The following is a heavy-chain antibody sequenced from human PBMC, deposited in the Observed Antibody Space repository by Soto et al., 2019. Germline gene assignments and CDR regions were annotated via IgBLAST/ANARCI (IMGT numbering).Heavy chain of an antibody. J-gene: IGHJ4*02. Sequence: QVQLVQSGAEVKKPGSSVKVSCKASGGSFSSYAISWVRQAPGQGLEWMGGIIPIFGTANYAQKFLRRVTITADKSTDSADIQLSILKCDDPAVYYCGRGGGEMTAPAPYTYWGQGTLVTVSS. CDR1: GGSFSSYA. CDR2: IIPIFGTA. V-gene: IGHV1-69*06. D-gene: IGHD2-21*02. CDR3: GRGGGEMTAPAPYTY.